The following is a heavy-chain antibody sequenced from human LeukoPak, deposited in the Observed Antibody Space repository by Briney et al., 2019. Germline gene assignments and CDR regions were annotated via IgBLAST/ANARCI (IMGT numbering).Heavy chain of an antibody. Sequence: SETLSLTCAVYGGSFSGYYWSWIRHPPGKGLEWIGEINHSGSTNYNPSLKSRVTISVDTSKNQFSLKLSSVTAADTAVYYCARGRNRITMVRGVIIPYYFDYWGQGTLVTVSS. CDR3: ARGRNRITMVRGVIIPYYFDY. CDR2: INHSGST. J-gene: IGHJ4*02. V-gene: IGHV4-34*01. CDR1: GGSFSGYY. D-gene: IGHD3-10*01.